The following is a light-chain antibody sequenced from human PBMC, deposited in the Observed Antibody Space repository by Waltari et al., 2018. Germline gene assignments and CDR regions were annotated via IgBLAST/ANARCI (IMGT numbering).Light chain of an antibody. V-gene: IGKV3-20*01. CDR2: GAS. J-gene: IGKJ4*01. CDR1: QTVRTTY. Sequence: EIVLTQSPGTLSLSPEERATLSCRASQTVRTTYLAWYQQKPGQAPTLLIYGASSRATGIPDRFSGSVSGTDFSLTISSLEPEDFAVYYCQQYDISPLTFGGGTKVEIK. CDR3: QQYDISPLT.